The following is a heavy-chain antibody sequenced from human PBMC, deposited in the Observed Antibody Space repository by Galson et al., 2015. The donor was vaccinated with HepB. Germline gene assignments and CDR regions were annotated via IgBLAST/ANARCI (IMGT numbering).Heavy chain of an antibody. J-gene: IGHJ4*02. D-gene: IGHD1-26*01. CDR3: ARDSGRYYNFDY. Sequence: ISGDSVASNSAAWNWTRQSPSRGLEWLGRTYYRSKWYTDYAVSVKSRIIFNPDTSKNQFSLQLNSVTPEDTAVYYCARDSGRYYNFDYWGQGTLVTVSS. V-gene: IGHV6-1*01. CDR1: GDSVASNSAA. CDR2: TYYRSKWYT.